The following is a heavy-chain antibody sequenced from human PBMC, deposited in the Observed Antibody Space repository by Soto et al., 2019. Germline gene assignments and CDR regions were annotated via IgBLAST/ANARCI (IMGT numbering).Heavy chain of an antibody. V-gene: IGHV3-73*01. CDR3: TRDLFSYDYSGILWFDP. Sequence: GGSLILSCAASGFSFSGSAMYWVRQASGKGPEWVGRNRSKGHNYATEYAASVKGRFTISRDDSKNTAYLQMNSLQTEDTAVYYCTRDLFSYDYSGILWFDPWGQGTLVTVSS. J-gene: IGHJ5*02. D-gene: IGHD3-16*01. CDR2: NRSKGHNYAT. CDR1: GFSFSGSA.